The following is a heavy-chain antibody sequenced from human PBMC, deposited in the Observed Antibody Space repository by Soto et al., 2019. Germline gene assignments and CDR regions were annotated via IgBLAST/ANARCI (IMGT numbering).Heavy chain of an antibody. CDR2: IKSKTDGGTT. V-gene: IGHV3-15*01. Sequence: GGSLRLSCAASGFTFSNAWMSWVRQAPGKGLEWVGRIKSKTDGGTTDYAAPVKGRFTISRDDSKNTLYQQMNSLKTEDTAVYYCTAMTYYYGSGSYPAPDYWGQGTLVTVSS. CDR1: GFTFSNAW. D-gene: IGHD3-10*01. CDR3: TAMTYYYGSGSYPAPDY. J-gene: IGHJ4*02.